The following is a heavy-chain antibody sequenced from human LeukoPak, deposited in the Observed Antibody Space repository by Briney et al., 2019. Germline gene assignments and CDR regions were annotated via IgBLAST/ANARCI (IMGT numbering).Heavy chain of an antibody. CDR3: ARLGWGTYSSSSLPYYFDY. CDR2: TYPGDSDT. D-gene: IGHD6-13*01. V-gene: IGHV5-51*01. CDR1: GYSFTSYW. J-gene: IGHJ4*02. Sequence: GESLQISCKGSGYSFTSYWIGWVRQMPGKGLEWMGITYPGDSDTRYSPSFQGQVTISADKSISTAYLQWSSLKASDTAMYYCARLGWGTYSSSSLPYYFDYWGQGTLVTVSS.